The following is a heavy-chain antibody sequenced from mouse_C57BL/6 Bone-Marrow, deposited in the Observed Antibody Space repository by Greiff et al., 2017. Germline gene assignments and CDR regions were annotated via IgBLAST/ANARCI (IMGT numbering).Heavy chain of an antibody. CDR3: ARFGAY. V-gene: IGHV1-64*01. CDR2: IHPNSGIT. Sequence: VQLQQPGAELVKPGASVKLSCKASGYTFTSYWMHWVKQRPGQGLEWIGMIHPNSGITNYNEKFKSKATLTVDNSSSTAYMQLSSLTSEDSAVYYCARFGAYWGQGTLVTVSA. J-gene: IGHJ3*01. CDR1: GYTFTSYW.